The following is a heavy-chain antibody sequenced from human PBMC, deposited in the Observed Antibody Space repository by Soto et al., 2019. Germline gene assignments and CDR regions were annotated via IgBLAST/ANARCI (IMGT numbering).Heavy chain of an antibody. J-gene: IGHJ4*02. CDR2: ISHSGAT. D-gene: IGHD3-10*01. CDR1: GGSLSDFY. CDR3: TRGRPGVRGIRFDY. V-gene: IGHV4-34*01. Sequence: KPSETLSLTCAVYGGSLSDFYWNWIRQPPGKGLEWIGEISHSGATNYNPSLKGRVTISVDTSKKQFSLKVNSVTAADTAVYYCTRGRPGVRGIRFDYWGQGILVTVSS.